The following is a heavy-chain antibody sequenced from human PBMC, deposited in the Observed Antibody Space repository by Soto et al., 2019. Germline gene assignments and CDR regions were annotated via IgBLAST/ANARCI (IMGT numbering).Heavy chain of an antibody. CDR3: ARDRHAYGVSSGSGVGWIDP. CDR1: GYTFTAFY. J-gene: IGHJ5*02. D-gene: IGHD4-17*01. CDR2: INLKTGVT. Sequence: QVQLLQSGAEMKQPGASVKVSCRTSGYTFTAFYLHWVRRAPGQGLEWLGWINLKTGVTDYTQNFLGLATTTRYTSISTAYLELRRLRPADTAFYSCARDRHAYGVSSGSGVGWIDPWGQGTLVTVSS. V-gene: IGHV1-2*04.